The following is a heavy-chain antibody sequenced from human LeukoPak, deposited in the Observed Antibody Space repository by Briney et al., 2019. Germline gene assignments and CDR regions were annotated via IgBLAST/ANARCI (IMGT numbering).Heavy chain of an antibody. CDR1: GFTFSSYG. CDR2: IRYDGSNK. Sequence: GGSLRLSCAAAGFTFSSYGMHWVRQAPGKGLEWVAFIRYDGSNKYYADSVKGRFTISRDNSKNTLYLQMNSLRAEDTAVYYCAKGAVRCSSSLALPDYWGQGTLVTVSS. V-gene: IGHV3-30*02. D-gene: IGHD6-13*01. J-gene: IGHJ4*02. CDR3: AKGAVRCSSSLALPDY.